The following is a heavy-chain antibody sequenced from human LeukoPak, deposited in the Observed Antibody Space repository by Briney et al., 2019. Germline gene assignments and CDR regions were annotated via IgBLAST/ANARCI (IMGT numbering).Heavy chain of an antibody. CDR3: ARDRTTVTTIDAFDI. Sequence: GGSLRLSCAASGFTFSSYAMHWVRQAPGKGLEWVAVISYDGSNKYYADSVKGRFTISRDNSKNTLYLQMNSLRAEDTAVYYCARDRTTVTTIDAFDIWGQGTMVTVSS. CDR2: ISYDGSNK. J-gene: IGHJ3*02. CDR1: GFTFSSYA. V-gene: IGHV3-30-3*01. D-gene: IGHD4-11*01.